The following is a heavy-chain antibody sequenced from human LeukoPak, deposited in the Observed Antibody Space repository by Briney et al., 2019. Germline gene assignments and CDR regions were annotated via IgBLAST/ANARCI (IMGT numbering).Heavy chain of an antibody. CDR1: GFTLSGYF. J-gene: IGHJ4*02. Sequence: GGSLRLSCAASGFTLSGYFMNWLRQAPGKGLEWVSCSGNNGVAIYYADSVKGRFTISRDNAKNSLYLQMSSLRAEDTAVYFCARLRNVVNVHWGFFDTWGQGAMVTVSS. CDR2: SGNNGVAI. D-gene: IGHD4-23*01. V-gene: IGHV3-48*04. CDR3: ARLRNVVNVHWGFFDT.